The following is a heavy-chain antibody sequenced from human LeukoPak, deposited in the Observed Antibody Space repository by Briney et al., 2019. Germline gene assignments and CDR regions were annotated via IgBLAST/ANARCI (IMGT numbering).Heavy chain of an antibody. Sequence: ASVKVSCKASGYTFTSYGISWVRQAPGQGLEWMGWISAYNGNTNYAQKLQGRVTMTTDTSTSTAYMELRSLRSDDTAAYYCARDSTWFGEYLLDYWGQGTLVTVSS. J-gene: IGHJ4*02. CDR2: ISAYNGNT. D-gene: IGHD3-10*01. CDR1: GYTFTSYG. V-gene: IGHV1-18*01. CDR3: ARDSTWFGEYLLDY.